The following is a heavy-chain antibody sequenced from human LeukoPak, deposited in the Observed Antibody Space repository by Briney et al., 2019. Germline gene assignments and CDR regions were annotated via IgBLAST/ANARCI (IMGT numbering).Heavy chain of an antibody. CDR3: ARDGRGGLSADY. CDR1: GYTFTGYY. V-gene: IGHV1-2*02. CDR2: INPNSGDT. J-gene: IGHJ4*02. D-gene: IGHD3-10*01. Sequence: APVKVSCKASGYTFTGYYMHWVRQAPGQGLEWMGWINPNSGDTNYAQKFQGRVTMARDTSINTAYMELSRLTSDDTAVYHCARDGRGGLSADYWGQGTLVTVSS.